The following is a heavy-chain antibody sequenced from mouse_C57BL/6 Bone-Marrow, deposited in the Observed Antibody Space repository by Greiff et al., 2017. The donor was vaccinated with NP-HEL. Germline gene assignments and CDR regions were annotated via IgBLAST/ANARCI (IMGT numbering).Heavy chain of an antibody. CDR1: GYKFTSYG. Sequence: VQLKQSGAELVRPGSSVKMSCKTSGYKFTSYGINWVKQRPGQGLEWIGYIYIGNGYTEYNEKFKGKATLTSDTSSSTAYMQLSSLTSEDSAIYFCASPDGYYLAWFAYWGQGTLVTVSA. CDR3: ASPDGYYLAWFAY. V-gene: IGHV1-58*01. D-gene: IGHD2-3*01. CDR2: IYIGNGYT. J-gene: IGHJ3*01.